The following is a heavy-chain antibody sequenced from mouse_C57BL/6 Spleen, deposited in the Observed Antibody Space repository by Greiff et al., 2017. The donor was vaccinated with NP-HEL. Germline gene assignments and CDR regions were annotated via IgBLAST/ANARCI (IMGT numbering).Heavy chain of an antibody. V-gene: IGHV1-54*01. J-gene: IGHJ1*03. D-gene: IGHD1-1*01. CDR3: ARRYYGSSYGYFDV. CDR2: INPGSGGT. CDR1: GYAFTNYL. Sequence: QVQLQQSGAELVRPGTSVKVSCKASGYAFTNYLIEWVKQRPGQGLEWIGVINPGSGGTNYNEKFEGKATLTADKSSSTAYMQLSSLTSEDSAVYFCARRYYGSSYGYFDVWGTGTTVTVSS.